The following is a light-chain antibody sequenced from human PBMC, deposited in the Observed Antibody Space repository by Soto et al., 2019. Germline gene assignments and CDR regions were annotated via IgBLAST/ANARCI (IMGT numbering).Light chain of an antibody. CDR2: GAS. V-gene: IGKV3-15*01. CDR3: QQYNNWPPIT. CDR1: QSVSSN. Sequence: EIVMTQSPATLAVSPCERAALSCSASQSVSSNLAWYQQKPGQAPRLLIYGASTRATGIPARFSGSGSGTEFTLTISSLQSEDFAVYYCQQYNNWPPITFGQGTRLEI. J-gene: IGKJ5*01.